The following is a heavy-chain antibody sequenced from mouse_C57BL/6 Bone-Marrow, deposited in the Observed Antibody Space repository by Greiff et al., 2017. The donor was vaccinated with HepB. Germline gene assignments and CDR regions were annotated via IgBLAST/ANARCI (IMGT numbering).Heavy chain of an antibody. CDR1: GYTFTDYE. Sequence: VQLQQSGAELVRPGASVTLSCKASGYTFTDYEMHWVKQTPVHGLEWIGAIDPETGGTDYNQKFKGKAILTADKSSSTAYMELRSLKSEVSAVYYCTKRLRLLFDYWGQGTTLTVSS. CDR2: IDPETGGT. V-gene: IGHV1-15*01. CDR3: TKRLRLLFDY. D-gene: IGHD3-2*02. J-gene: IGHJ2*01.